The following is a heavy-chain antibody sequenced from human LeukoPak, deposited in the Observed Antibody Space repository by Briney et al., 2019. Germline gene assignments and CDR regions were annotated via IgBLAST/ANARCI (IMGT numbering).Heavy chain of an antibody. CDR1: GFTFSSYS. Sequence: GGSLRLSCAASGFTFSSYSMNWVRQAPGKGLEWVSSISSSSSYIYYADSVKGRFTISRDNAKNSLYLQMNSLRAEDTAVYYCARERSSLAGAFDIWGQGTMVTVSS. D-gene: IGHD6-6*01. V-gene: IGHV3-21*01. J-gene: IGHJ3*02. CDR3: ARERSSLAGAFDI. CDR2: ISSSSSYI.